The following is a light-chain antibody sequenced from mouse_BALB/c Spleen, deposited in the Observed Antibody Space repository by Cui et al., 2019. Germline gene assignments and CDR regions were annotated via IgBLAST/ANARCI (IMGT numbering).Light chain of an antibody. CDR3: HQYHRSPYT. CDR1: SSVSSSY. CDR2: STS. Sequence: QIVITKSLPIMPTSLVERVTITCTASSSVSSSYLHWYQQKPGSSPKLWIYSTSNLASGVPARFSGSGSGTSYSLTISSMEAEDAATYYCHQYHRSPYTFGGGTKLEIK. V-gene: IGKV4-74*01. J-gene: IGKJ2*01.